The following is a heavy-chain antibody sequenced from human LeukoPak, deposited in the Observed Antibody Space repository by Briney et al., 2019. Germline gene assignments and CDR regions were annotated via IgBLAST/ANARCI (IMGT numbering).Heavy chain of an antibody. CDR3: AKFRPITSVAGTIFHY. D-gene: IGHD6-19*01. CDR2: ISKSGSNI. V-gene: IGHV3-48*03. Sequence: GGSLRLSCTASGFTFSSYEMNWVRQAPGKGLEWVSYISKSGSNIHYADSVRGRFTISRDNSKNTLYLQMNTLKAEDTAVYYCAKFRPITSVAGTIFHYWGQGTLVTVSS. J-gene: IGHJ4*02. CDR1: GFTFSSYE.